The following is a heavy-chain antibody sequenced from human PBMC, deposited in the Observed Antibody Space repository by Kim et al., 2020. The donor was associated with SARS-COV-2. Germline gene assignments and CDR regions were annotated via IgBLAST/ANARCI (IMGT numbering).Heavy chain of an antibody. J-gene: IGHJ6*02. Sequence: GGSLRLSCVGSGFTFSSYAITWVRQSPQKGLEWVSAISGSGRTTYYADSVKGRFTIFRDNSKVTLSLQMTSLRVEDTALYYCAKASSEYESSGYFYDPSDYFYYGVDVWGQGTTVTVSS. CDR2: ISGSGRTT. D-gene: IGHD3-22*01. V-gene: IGHV3-23*01. CDR1: GFTFSSYA. CDR3: AKASSEYESSGYFYDPSDYFYYGVDV.